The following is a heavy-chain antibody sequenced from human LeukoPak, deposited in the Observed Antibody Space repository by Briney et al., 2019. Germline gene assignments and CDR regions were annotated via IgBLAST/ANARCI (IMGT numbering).Heavy chain of an antibody. CDR2: VYSSGTT. J-gene: IGHJ4*02. CDR3: AKDNGSGGYFQF. D-gene: IGHD3-10*01. V-gene: IGHV4-4*07. CDR1: GCSISSYY. Sequence: PSETLSLTCTVSGCSISSYYWSWIRQPAGKGLEWIGQVYSSGTTNYNSSLNGRVTMSVDKSKKQFSLHMRSVTAADTAMSYCAKDNGSGGYFQFWGQGTLVSVSS.